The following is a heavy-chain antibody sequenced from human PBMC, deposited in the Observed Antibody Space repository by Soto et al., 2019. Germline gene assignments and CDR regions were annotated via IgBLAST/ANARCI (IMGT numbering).Heavy chain of an antibody. Sequence: ESRPTLVNPTETLTLTCTVSGFSLSNARMGVSWIRQPPGKALEWLAHIFSNDEKAYSTSLESRLSISKDTSKGQVVLTMTNMDPVDTATYFCARRACGSTSCHYYFDYCGQGTLVTVSS. CDR3: ARRACGSTSCHYYFDY. J-gene: IGHJ4*02. CDR1: GFSLSNARMG. D-gene: IGHD2-2*01. CDR2: IFSNDEK. V-gene: IGHV2-26*01.